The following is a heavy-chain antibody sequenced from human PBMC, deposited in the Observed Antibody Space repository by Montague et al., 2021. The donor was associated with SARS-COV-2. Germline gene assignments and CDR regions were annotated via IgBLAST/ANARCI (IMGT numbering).Heavy chain of an antibody. D-gene: IGHD6-13*01. V-gene: IGHV4-39*07. CDR1: GGSISSSSYY. CDR3: ARVGRQQLVRLSGMDV. CDR2: IYYSVST. J-gene: IGHJ6*02. Sequence: SETLSLTCTVSGGSISSSSYYWGWIRQPPGKGLEWIGSIYYSVSTYYNPSLKSRVTISVDTSKNQFSLKLSSVTAADTAVYYCARVGRQQLVRLSGMDVWGQGTRVTVSS.